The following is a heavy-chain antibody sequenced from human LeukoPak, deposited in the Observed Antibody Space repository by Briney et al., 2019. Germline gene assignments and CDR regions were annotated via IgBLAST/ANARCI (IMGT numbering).Heavy chain of an antibody. J-gene: IGHJ4*02. CDR1: GYSFNSYW. D-gene: IGHD6-6*01. V-gene: IGHV5-51*01. CDR3: AREGRSSSPMDY. Sequence: GESLKISCKGSGYSFNSYWIGWVRQMPGKGLEWMGIIYPGDSDTRYSPSFQGQATISADKSISTAYLQWGSLKASDTAMYYCAREGRSSSPMDYWGQGTLATVSS. CDR2: IYPGDSDT.